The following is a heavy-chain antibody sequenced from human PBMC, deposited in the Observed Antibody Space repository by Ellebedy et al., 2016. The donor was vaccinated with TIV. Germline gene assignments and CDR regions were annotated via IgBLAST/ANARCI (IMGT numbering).Heavy chain of an antibody. V-gene: IGHV1-8*02. J-gene: IGHJ3*02. CDR2: MNPNSGNT. Sequence: ASVKVSCXASGYTFTSYGINWVRQATGQGLEWMGWMNPNSGNTGYAQKFQGRVTMTRNTSISTAYMELSSLRSEDTAVYYCARAGYYYDSSGYYPDAFDIWGQGTMVTVSS. CDR3: ARAGYYYDSSGYYPDAFDI. D-gene: IGHD3-22*01. CDR1: GYTFTSYG.